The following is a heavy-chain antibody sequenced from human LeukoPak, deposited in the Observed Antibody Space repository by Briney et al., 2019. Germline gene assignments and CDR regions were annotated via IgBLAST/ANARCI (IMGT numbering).Heavy chain of an antibody. J-gene: IGHJ4*02. CDR3: ATPPGPGIAAAGTD. CDR2: VDPEDGET. CDR1: GYTFTDYY. Sequence: ASVKISCKVSGYTFTDYYMHWVRQAPGKGLEWMGLVDPEDGETIYAEKFQGRVTITADTSTDTAYMELSSLRSEDTAVYYCATPPGPGIAAAGTDWGQGTLVIVSS. V-gene: IGHV1-69-2*01. D-gene: IGHD6-13*01.